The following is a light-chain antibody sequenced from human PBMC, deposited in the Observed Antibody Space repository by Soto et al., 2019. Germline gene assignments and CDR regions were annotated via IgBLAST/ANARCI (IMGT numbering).Light chain of an antibody. V-gene: IGKV1-17*01. CDR3: LQQNSYPLT. CDR1: QAIRND. J-gene: IGKJ4*01. CDR2: AAS. Sequence: DIQMPQFPSSLSASVGDRVNITCRASQAIRNDLGWYQQKPGKAPKRLIQAASTLQSGVPSRFSGSGSGTQFPLTISSLQPEDFATYYCLQQNSYPLTFGGGTKVEFK.